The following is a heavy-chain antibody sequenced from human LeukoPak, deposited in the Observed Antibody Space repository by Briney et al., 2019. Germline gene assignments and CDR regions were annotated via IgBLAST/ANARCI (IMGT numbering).Heavy chain of an antibody. V-gene: IGHV1-69*01. D-gene: IGHD2-21*02. CDR1: GGTFNSYA. CDR3: ASGGGDLHFDY. CDR2: SIPIFGTA. J-gene: IGHJ4*02. Sequence: ASVKVSCKASGGTFNSYAISWVRQAPGQGVEWVGGSIPIFGTANYAQKFQGRVTITADESTSTAYMELSSLRSEDTAVYYCASGGGDLHFDYWGQGTLVTVSS.